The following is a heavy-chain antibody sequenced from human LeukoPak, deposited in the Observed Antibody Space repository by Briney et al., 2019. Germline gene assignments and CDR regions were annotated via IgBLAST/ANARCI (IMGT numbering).Heavy chain of an antibody. J-gene: IGHJ6*03. CDR2: IYYSGTT. CDR3: ARVAGYNSGYYYYYMDV. D-gene: IGHD5-24*01. Sequence: SETLSLTCTVSGGSISSSPYYWGWIRQPPGKGLEWIGSIYYSGTTHYSPSLESRVTISVDTSKNQFSLKLSSVTAADTAVYYCARVAGYNSGYYYYYMDVWGKGTTVTVSS. V-gene: IGHV4-39*07. CDR1: GGSISSSPYY.